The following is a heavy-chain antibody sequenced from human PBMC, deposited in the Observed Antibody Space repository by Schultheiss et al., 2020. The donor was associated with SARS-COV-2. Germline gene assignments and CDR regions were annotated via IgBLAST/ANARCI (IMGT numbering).Heavy chain of an antibody. D-gene: IGHD5-12*01. CDR1: GGSFSSYY. V-gene: IGHV4-59*08. J-gene: IGHJ6*03. Sequence: SETLSLTCAVYGGSFSSYYWSWIRQPPGKGLEWIGYIYYSGSTNYNPSLKSRVTISVDTSKYQFSLKLSSVTAADTAVYYCARALSGGYSGYEYYYYYMDVWGKGTTVTVSS. CDR3: ARALSGGYSGYEYYYYYMDV. CDR2: IYYSGST.